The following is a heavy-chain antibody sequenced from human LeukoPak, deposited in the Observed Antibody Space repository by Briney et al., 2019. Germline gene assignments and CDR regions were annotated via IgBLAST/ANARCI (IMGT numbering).Heavy chain of an antibody. Sequence: PGGSLRLSCAASGFTFSSYEMSWVRQAPGKGLEWVSYISSSGSTIYYADSVKGRFTISRDNAKNSLYLQMNSLRAEDTAVYYCARDKYFGVMDVWGKGTTVTISS. D-gene: IGHD3-10*01. J-gene: IGHJ6*03. CDR3: ARDKYFGVMDV. CDR2: ISSSGSTI. V-gene: IGHV3-48*03. CDR1: GFTFSSYE.